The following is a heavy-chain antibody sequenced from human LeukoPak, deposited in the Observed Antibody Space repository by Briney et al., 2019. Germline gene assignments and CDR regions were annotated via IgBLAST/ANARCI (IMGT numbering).Heavy chain of an antibody. J-gene: IGHJ5*02. V-gene: IGHV4-30-4*07. D-gene: IGHD2-15*01. CDR1: GGSISSGGYS. CDR3: ARHQGVVVVAATRDWFDP. CDR2: IYYSGST. Sequence: SETLSLTCAVSGGSISSGGYSWSWIRQPPGKGLEWIGYIYYSGSTYYNPSLKSRVTISVDTSKNQFSLKLSSVPAADTAVYYCARHQGVVVVAATRDWFDPWGQGTLVTVSS.